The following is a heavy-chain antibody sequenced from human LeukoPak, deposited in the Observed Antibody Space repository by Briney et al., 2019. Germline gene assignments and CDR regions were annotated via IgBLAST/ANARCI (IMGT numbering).Heavy chain of an antibody. CDR2: INPNSGGT. CDR1: GYTFTGYY. D-gene: IGHD2-2*01. Sequence: ASVKVSCKASGYTFTGYYMHWARQAPGQGLEWMGWINPNSGGTNYAQKFQGRVTMTRDTSISTAYMELSRLRSDDTAVYYCARFGCSSTSCYYVYWGQGTLVTVSS. J-gene: IGHJ4*02. V-gene: IGHV1-2*02. CDR3: ARFGCSSTSCYYVY.